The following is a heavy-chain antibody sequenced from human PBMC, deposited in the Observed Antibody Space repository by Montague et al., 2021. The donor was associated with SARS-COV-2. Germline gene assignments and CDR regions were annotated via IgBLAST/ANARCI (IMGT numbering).Heavy chain of an antibody. Sequence: IYYSGSTYYNPSLKSRVTISVDTSKNQFSLKLSSVTPADTAVYYRAIVGLQQLVRLSGRDVWGQVTTVTVSS. V-gene: IGHV4-39*07. D-gene: IGHD6-13*01. CDR3: AIVGLQQLVRLSGRDV. CDR2: IYYSGST. J-gene: IGHJ6*01.